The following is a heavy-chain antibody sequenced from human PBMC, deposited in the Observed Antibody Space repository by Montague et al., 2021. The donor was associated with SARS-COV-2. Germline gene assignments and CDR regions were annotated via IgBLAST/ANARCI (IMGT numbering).Heavy chain of an antibody. Sequence: SLRLSCAASGFTFSSYAMHWVRQAPGKGLEWVAVISYDGSNKYYADSGKGRFTISRDNSKNTLYLQMNSLRAEDTAVYYCAAEMATISAPLDYWGQGTLVTVSS. CDR1: GFTFSSYA. J-gene: IGHJ4*02. V-gene: IGHV3-30*04. D-gene: IGHD5-24*01. CDR2: ISYDGSNK. CDR3: AAEMATISAPLDY.